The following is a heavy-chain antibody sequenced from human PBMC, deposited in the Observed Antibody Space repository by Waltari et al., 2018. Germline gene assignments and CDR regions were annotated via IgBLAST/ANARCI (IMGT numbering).Heavy chain of an antibody. CDR1: GGSIRGYY. D-gene: IGHD1-26*01. CDR3: AREIDRGPGRWFDP. J-gene: IGHJ5*02. V-gene: IGHV4-4*07. Sequence: QVQLQESGPGLVKPSETLSLTCTVSGGSIRGYYWNWIRQPAGKGLEWIGRVYTSGRTNYHPSLKSRVTMSVDTSKNQFSLKLSSVTAADTAVYFCAREIDRGPGRWFDPWGQGTLVTVSS. CDR2: VYTSGRT.